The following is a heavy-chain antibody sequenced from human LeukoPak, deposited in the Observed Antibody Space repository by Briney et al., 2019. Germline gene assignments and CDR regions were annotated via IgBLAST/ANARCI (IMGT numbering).Heavy chain of an antibody. D-gene: IGHD6-13*01. CDR2: IKGDGSRE. V-gene: IGHV3-7*01. J-gene: IGHJ4*02. CDR3: ARDRVLAAAGTGGY. CDR1: GFIFSGSW. Sequence: GGSLRLSCAASGFIFSGSWMSWVRQAPGKGLEWLAHIKGDGSREIYLGSVKERFLISRDNAKNSLYLQMNNLRAEDTAVYYCARDRVLAAAGTGGYWGQGTLVTVSS.